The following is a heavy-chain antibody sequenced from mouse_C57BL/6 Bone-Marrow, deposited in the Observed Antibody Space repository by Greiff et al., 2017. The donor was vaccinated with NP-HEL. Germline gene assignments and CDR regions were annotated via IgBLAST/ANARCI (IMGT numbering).Heavy chain of an antibody. CDR3: ANGATERAYAMDY. J-gene: IGHJ4*01. CDR2: ISSGSSTI. V-gene: IGHV5-17*01. CDR1: GFTFSDYG. D-gene: IGHD3-1*01. Sequence: EVKLVESGGGLVKPGGSLKLSCAASGFTFSDYGMHWVRQAPEKGLEWVAYISSGSSTIYYADTVKGRFTISRDNAKNTLFLQMTSLRSEDTAMYYCANGATERAYAMDYWGQGTSVTVSS.